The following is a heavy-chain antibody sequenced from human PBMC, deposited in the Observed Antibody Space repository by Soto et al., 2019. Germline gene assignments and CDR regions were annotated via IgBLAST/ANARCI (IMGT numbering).Heavy chain of an antibody. D-gene: IGHD6-13*01. J-gene: IGHJ5*02. CDR3: ARDRSSSSWYESDWFDP. Sequence: PGGSLRLSCAASGFTFSNYAMNWVRQAPGKGLEWVSSISSSSSYIYYADSVKGRFTISRDNAKNSLYLQMNSLRAEDTAVYYCARDRSSSSWYESDWFDPWGQGTLVTVSS. V-gene: IGHV3-21*01. CDR1: GFTFSNYA. CDR2: ISSSSSYI.